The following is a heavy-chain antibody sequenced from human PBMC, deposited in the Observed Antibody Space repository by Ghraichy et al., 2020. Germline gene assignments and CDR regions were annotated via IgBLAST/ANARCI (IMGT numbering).Heavy chain of an antibody. J-gene: IGHJ6*03. CDR1: GGTFSSYA. Sequence: SVKVSCKASGGTFSSYAISWVRQAPGQGLEWMGGIIPIFGTANYAQKFQGRVTITADKSTSTAYMELSSLRSEDTAVYYCASWVITFGERDYYMDVWGKGTTVTVSS. CDR3: ASWVITFGERDYYMDV. CDR2: IIPIFGTA. D-gene: IGHD3-16*01. V-gene: IGHV1-69*06.